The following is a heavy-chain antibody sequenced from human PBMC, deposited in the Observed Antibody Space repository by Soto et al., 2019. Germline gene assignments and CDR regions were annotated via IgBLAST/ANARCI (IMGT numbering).Heavy chain of an antibody. CDR1: GYTLTELS. J-gene: IGHJ6*02. Sequence: ASVKVSCKVSGYTLTELSMHWVRQAPGKGLEWMGGFDPEDGETIYAQKFQGRVTMTEDTSTDTAYMELSSLRSEDTAVYYCATGRYCSGGSCFYGMDVWGQGTTVTVS. CDR3: ATGRYCSGGSCFYGMDV. V-gene: IGHV1-24*01. D-gene: IGHD2-15*01. CDR2: FDPEDGET.